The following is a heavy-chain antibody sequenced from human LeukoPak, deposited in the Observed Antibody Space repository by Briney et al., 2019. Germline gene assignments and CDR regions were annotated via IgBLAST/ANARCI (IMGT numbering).Heavy chain of an antibody. CDR2: IYSVGSIT. Sequence: GGSLRLAFSASGLLFNRYWMHWVRQTPGKGLVWVSRIYSVGSITNYADSVKGRFTISRDNVKNTLYLQMISLRAADTAVYYCARESENYYVSASFYYFDYWGQGILVTVSS. V-gene: IGHV3-74*01. CDR1: GLLFNRYW. J-gene: IGHJ4*02. CDR3: ARESENYYVSASFYYFDY. D-gene: IGHD3-10*01.